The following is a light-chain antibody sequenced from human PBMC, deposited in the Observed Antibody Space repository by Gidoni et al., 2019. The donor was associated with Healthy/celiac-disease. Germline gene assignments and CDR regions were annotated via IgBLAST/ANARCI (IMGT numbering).Light chain of an antibody. V-gene: IGLV1-40*01. J-gene: IGLJ2*01. CDR2: GNS. CDR1: SSNIGAGYD. Sequence: QSVLTLPPSVSGAPGQRVTISCTGSSSNIGAGYDVHWYQQRPGTDPKLIIYGNSNRPSGVPDRFSGSKSGTSASLAITGLQAEEEADYYCQSYDSSLSGSVFGGGTKLTVL. CDR3: QSYDSSLSGSV.